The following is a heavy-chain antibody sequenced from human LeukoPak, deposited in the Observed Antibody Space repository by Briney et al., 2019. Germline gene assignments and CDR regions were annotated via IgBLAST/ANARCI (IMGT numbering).Heavy chain of an antibody. CDR1: VGSIGSFY. D-gene: IGHD3-3*01. V-gene: IGHV4-59*12. CDR3: ARITDFWSGYYDY. Sequence: SETLSLTCTVSVGSIGSFYWSWIRQPPGKGLEWIGYIYYSGSTNYNPSLKSRVTISVDTSKNHFSLQLSSVTAADTAVYYCARITDFWSGYYDYWGQGTLVTVSS. J-gene: IGHJ4*02. CDR2: IYYSGST.